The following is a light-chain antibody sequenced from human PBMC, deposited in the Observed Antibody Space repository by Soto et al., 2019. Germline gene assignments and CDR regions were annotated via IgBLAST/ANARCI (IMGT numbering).Light chain of an antibody. CDR1: QGISNY. V-gene: IGKV1-27*01. CDR3: QKYNSALLT. J-gene: IGKJ4*01. Sequence: DIQMTQSPSSLSASVGDRVIITCRASQGISNYLAWYQQKPGKIHKLLISAASTLQSVVPSRFSGSGSGPDFTLTLSSVQTVDVATDYCQKYNSALLTFGGGTKVEIK. CDR2: AAS.